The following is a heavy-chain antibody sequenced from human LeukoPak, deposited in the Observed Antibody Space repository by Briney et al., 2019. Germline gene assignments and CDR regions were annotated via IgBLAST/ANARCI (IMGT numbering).Heavy chain of an antibody. CDR1: GFTFSNAW. CDR2: IKSKTDGGTT. Sequence: KPGGSLRLSCAASGFTFSNAWMSWVRQAPGKGLEWVGRIKSKTDGGTTDYAAPVKGRFTISRDDSKNTLYLQMNSLKTEDTAVYYCTTRDSGSYYFDYWGQGTLVTVSS. V-gene: IGHV3-15*01. D-gene: IGHD1-26*01. J-gene: IGHJ4*02. CDR3: TTRDSGSYYFDY.